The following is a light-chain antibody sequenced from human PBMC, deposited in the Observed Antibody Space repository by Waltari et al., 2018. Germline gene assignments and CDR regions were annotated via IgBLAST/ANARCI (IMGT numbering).Light chain of an antibody. J-gene: IGKJ1*01. CDR1: QSVTSN. V-gene: IGKV3-15*01. Sequence: EIVMTQSPATLSVSPGERVTLTCRASQSVTSNLAWYQQKPGQAPRLLIYGASTRATGTPARFSGSGSGTEFTITISSLQSEDFALYYCQQYNNWPPWTFGQGTKVEIK. CDR3: QQYNNWPPWT. CDR2: GAS.